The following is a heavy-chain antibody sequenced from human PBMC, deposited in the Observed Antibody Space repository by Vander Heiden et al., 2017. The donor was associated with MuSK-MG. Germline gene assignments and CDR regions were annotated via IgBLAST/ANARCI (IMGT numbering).Heavy chain of an antibody. CDR2: ISSNSATI. D-gene: IGHD5-12*01. J-gene: IGHJ4*02. CDR3: ARDGYDGIDV. CDR1: GFTFNECG. V-gene: IGHV3-48*01. Sequence: EVLLVESGGGLVRPGGSLRLSCAASGFTFNECGMFWVRQAPGKGLEFISYISSNSATIYYVDSMKGRFTISRDKARNSLKLQANSLRADDTAVHYCARDGYDGIDVWGQGTQVTVSS.